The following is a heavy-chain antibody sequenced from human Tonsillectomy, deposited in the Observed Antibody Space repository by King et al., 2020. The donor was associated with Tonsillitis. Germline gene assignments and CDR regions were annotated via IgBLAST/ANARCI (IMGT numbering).Heavy chain of an antibody. CDR2: IDHSGST. CDR3: ARVIGSSTYYPDY. D-gene: IGHD3-22*01. Sequence: VQLQQWGAGLLKPSETLSLTCDVYGASLSGYHWSWIRQPLGKVLEWTGEIDHSGSTNYKPSLTSRVTISEDTSMNTFSLKLSSVTAADTAVYYCARVIGSSTYYPDYWGQGTLVTVSS. J-gene: IGHJ4*02. V-gene: IGHV4-34*01. CDR1: GASLSGYH.